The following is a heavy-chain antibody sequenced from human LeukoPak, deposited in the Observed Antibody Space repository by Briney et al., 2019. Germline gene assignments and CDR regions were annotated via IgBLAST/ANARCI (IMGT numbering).Heavy chain of an antibody. Sequence: ASVKVSCKASGYTFTSHGISWVRQAPGQGLEWMGRTIPIFGTANYAQEFQGRVTITTDESTSTAYMELSSLRSEDTAVYYCARDRWELLRYPGAFDIWGQGTMVTVSS. CDR2: TIPIFGTA. CDR1: GYTFTSHG. J-gene: IGHJ3*02. V-gene: IGHV1-69*05. D-gene: IGHD1-26*01. CDR3: ARDRWELLRYPGAFDI.